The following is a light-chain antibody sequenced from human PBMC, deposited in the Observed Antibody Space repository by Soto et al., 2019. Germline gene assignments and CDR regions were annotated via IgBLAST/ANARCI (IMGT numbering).Light chain of an antibody. V-gene: IGKV1-5*01. Sequence: DIQMTQSPSTLSASVGDRVTITCRASQSISSWLAWYQQKPGKVPKLLIYDASSLESGVPSRFSGSGSGTEFTLTLRSLKTEDFATYYCQQSYSTLWTVGQGHK. CDR2: DAS. CDR1: QSISSW. CDR3: QQSYSTLWT. J-gene: IGKJ1*01.